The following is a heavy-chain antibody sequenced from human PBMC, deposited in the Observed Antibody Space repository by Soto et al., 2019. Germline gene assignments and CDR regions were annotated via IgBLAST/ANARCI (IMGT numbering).Heavy chain of an antibody. Sequence: QITLKESGPTLVKPTQTLTLTCTFSGFSLSTSGVGVGWIRQPPGKALEWLALIYWGDDKRYSPSLRSRLTISKDTYKNQVVLTMTNMDPVDTATYYCIQSRCGGDCLQSYASHYYYGMDVWGQGTTVTVSS. D-gene: IGHD2-21*02. J-gene: IGHJ6*02. V-gene: IGHV2-5*02. CDR3: IQSRCGGDCLQSYASHYYYGMDV. CDR1: GFSLSTSGVG. CDR2: IYWGDDK.